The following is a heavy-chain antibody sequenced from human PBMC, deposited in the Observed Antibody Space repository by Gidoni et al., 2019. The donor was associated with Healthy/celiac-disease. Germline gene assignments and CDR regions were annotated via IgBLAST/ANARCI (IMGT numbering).Heavy chain of an antibody. Sequence: EVQLVESGGGLVKPGGSLRLSCAASGFTFSNAWMSWVRQAPGKGLEWVGRIKSKTDGGTTDYAAPVKGRFTISRDNSKNTLNLQMNSLKTEDTAVYYCTTPTNSESYSLWGQGTLVTVSS. CDR1: GFTFSNAW. V-gene: IGHV3-15*01. D-gene: IGHD3-10*01. CDR3: TTPTNSESYSL. J-gene: IGHJ4*02. CDR2: IKSKTDGGTT.